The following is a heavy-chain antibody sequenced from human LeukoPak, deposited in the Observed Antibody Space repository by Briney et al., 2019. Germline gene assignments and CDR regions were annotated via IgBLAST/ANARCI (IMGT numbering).Heavy chain of an antibody. CDR1: GFTFSTYG. J-gene: IGHJ4*02. D-gene: IGHD5-24*01. Sequence: GGSLRLSCAASGFTFSTYGMHWVRQAPGKGLEWVAFIRYDGTNKYYADSVKGRFTISRDNSKNTLYLQMNSLRAEDTAVYYCAKDVEMATTLRLDYWGQGTLVTVSS. CDR2: IRYDGTNK. CDR3: AKDVEMATTLRLDY. V-gene: IGHV3-30*02.